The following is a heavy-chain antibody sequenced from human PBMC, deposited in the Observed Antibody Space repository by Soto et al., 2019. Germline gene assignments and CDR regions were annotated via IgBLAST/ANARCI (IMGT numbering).Heavy chain of an antibody. CDR3: ARATQLLWFGNFDY. V-gene: IGHV3-7*01. Sequence: GGSLRLSCAASGFTFSSYWMSWVRQAPGKGLEWVANIKQDGSEKYYADSVKGRFTISRDNSKNTLYLQMNSLRAEDTAVYYCARATQLLWFGNFDYWGQGTLVT. CDR1: GFTFSSYW. CDR2: IKQDGSEK. D-gene: IGHD3-10*01. J-gene: IGHJ4*02.